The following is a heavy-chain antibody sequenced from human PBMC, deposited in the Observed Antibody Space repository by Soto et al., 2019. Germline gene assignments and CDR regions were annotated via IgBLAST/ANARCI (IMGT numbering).Heavy chain of an antibody. CDR1: GYTFTNYA. J-gene: IGHJ4*02. CDR3: ARDLAAAGPFDC. CDR2: ISAYNGNT. Sequence: QVQLVQSGAEVKKPGASVKVSCKASGYTFTNYAFSWVRQAPGHGLEWMGWISAYNGNTNYPQKLQGRVTMTTDTTTSTADMVLRSLRSDDTVVYYCARDLAAAGPFDCWGQGTLGTVSS. D-gene: IGHD6-13*01. V-gene: IGHV1-18*01.